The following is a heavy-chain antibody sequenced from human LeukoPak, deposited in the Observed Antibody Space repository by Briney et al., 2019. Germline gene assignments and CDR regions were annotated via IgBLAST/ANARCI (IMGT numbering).Heavy chain of an antibody. CDR3: AREVGDYYDSSGSFGY. D-gene: IGHD3-22*01. J-gene: IGHJ4*02. CDR2: INSDGSRT. V-gene: IGHV3-74*01. Sequence: GGSLRLSCAASGFTFSSHWMHWVRHGPGKGLVWVSRINSDGSRTIYADSVKGRFTISRDSAKNTLYLQMSSLRAEDTAVYYCAREVGDYYDSSGSFGYWGQGTLVTVSS. CDR1: GFTFSSHW.